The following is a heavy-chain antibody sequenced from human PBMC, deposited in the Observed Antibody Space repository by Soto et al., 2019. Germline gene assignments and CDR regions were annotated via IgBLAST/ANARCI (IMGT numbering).Heavy chain of an antibody. CDR1: GYTFSSYA. CDR3: ARVDGIY. Sequence: ASVKVSCKASGYTFSSYAIHWVRQAPGQGLEWMGWINAGNGNTKYSQKFQGRVTITRDTSASTAYMELNSLRSEDTAVYYCARVDGIYWGRETLVTVPS. D-gene: IGHD1-26*01. CDR2: INAGNGNT. V-gene: IGHV1-3*01. J-gene: IGHJ4*02.